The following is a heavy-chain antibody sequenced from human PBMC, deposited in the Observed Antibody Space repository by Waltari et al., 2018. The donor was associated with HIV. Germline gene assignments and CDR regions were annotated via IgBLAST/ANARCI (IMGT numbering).Heavy chain of an antibody. CDR3: AREEGGIAARPLDY. Sequence: QVQLVQSGAEVKKPGSSVKVSCKASGGTFSSYTISWVRPAPGQGLEWMGRIIPILGIANYAQKFQGRVTITADKSTSTAYMELSSLRSEDTAVYYCAREEGGIAARPLDYWGQGTLVTVSS. J-gene: IGHJ4*02. CDR2: IIPILGIA. D-gene: IGHD6-6*01. V-gene: IGHV1-69*08. CDR1: GGTFSSYT.